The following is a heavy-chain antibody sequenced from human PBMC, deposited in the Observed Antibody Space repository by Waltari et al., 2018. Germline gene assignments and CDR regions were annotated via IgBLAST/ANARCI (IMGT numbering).Heavy chain of an antibody. CDR2: IYYSGST. V-gene: IGHV4-59*01. CDR1: GGSISSYY. D-gene: IGHD2-2*01. Sequence: QVQLQESGPGLVKPSETLSLTCTVSGGSISSYYWSWIRQPPGKGLEWIGYIYYSGSTNYNPSLKSRVTISVDTSKNQFSLKLSSVTAADTAVYYCARECTSCYAFDYWGQGTLVTVSS. J-gene: IGHJ4*02. CDR3: ARECTSCYAFDY.